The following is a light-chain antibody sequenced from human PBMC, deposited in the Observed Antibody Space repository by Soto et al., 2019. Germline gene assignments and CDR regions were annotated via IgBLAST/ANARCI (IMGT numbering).Light chain of an antibody. CDR1: QNIGDTY. J-gene: IGKJ4*01. V-gene: IGKV3-20*01. CDR3: HQYSRSPVTFSPLT. Sequence: EIVLTQTPATLSLSPGERVTLSCRASQNIGDTYLAWYHQKPGQAPRLLIYGVSARGTGISDRFSASGSGTDFTLTISRLEPDDFAVYYCHQYSRSPVTFSPLTFGGGSKVEI. CDR2: GVS.